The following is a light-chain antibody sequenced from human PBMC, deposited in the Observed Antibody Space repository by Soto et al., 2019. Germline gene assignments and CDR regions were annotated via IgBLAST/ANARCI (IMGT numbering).Light chain of an antibody. CDR3: QQYHNWPPWT. Sequence: EIVMTQSPATLSVSPGERASFSCRASQSINSNLAWYQQKPGQAPRLLIFGASTRATDVPARFSGSGSGTEFTLTISSLQSEDFAIYYCQQYHNWPPWTFGQGTKVEIK. CDR1: QSINSN. CDR2: GAS. J-gene: IGKJ1*01. V-gene: IGKV3-15*01.